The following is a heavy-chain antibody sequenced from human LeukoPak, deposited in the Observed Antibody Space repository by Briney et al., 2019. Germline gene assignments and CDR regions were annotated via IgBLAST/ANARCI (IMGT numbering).Heavy chain of an antibody. CDR2: IHYSGST. Sequence: PSETLSLTCTVSGDSIRNHYWSWIRQPPGKGLECIGVIHYSGSTNYNPSVKSRVTISVDTPKNQFSLKLSSVTAADTAVYYCATGHYYGSGSIDFDYWGQGTLVTVSS. D-gene: IGHD3-10*01. CDR3: ATGHYYGSGSIDFDY. V-gene: IGHV4-59*11. CDR1: GDSIRNHY. J-gene: IGHJ4*02.